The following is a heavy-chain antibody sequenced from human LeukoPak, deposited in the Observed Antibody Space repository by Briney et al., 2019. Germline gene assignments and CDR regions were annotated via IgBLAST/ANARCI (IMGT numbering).Heavy chain of an antibody. CDR2: IYHSGST. J-gene: IGHJ4*02. CDR1: GGSISSGGYY. CDR3: ARDHGSSNWYYY. D-gene: IGHD6-13*01. V-gene: IGHV4-30-2*01. Sequence: SETLSLTCTVSGGSISSGGYYWSWIRQPPGKGLEWIGYIYHSGSTYYNPSLKSRVTISIDTSKTQFSLRLSSVTAADTAVYYCARDHGSSNWYYYWGQGTLVTVAS.